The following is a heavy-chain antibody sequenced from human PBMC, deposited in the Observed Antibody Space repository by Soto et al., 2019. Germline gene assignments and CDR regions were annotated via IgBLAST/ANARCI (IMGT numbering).Heavy chain of an antibody. Sequence: QVQLVESGGGVVQPGKSLRLSCVASGFSFSRSGMHWIRQPPGTGLEWLALIWYDGSNQYYLDSVKDRFTIFRDNAKNTLYLQMNSLRAEDTAVYYCASITVTNGFDIWGQGTMVTVSS. CDR1: GFSFSRSG. D-gene: IGHD4-17*01. V-gene: IGHV3-33*01. CDR2: IWYDGSNQ. J-gene: IGHJ3*02. CDR3: ASITVTNGFDI.